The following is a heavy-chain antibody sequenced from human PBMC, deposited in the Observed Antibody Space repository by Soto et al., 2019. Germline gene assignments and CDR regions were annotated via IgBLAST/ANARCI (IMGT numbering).Heavy chain of an antibody. CDR2: ISGSGGST. Sequence: QPGGSLRLSCAASGFTFSSYAMSWVRQAPGKGLEWVSAISGSGGSTSYAQKFQGRVTMTRDTSTSTVYMELSSLRSDDTAVYYCARVAASGYYYYMDVWGKGTTVTVSS. J-gene: IGHJ6*03. CDR1: GFTFSSYA. V-gene: IGHV3-23*01. D-gene: IGHD1-26*01. CDR3: ARVAASGYYYYMDV.